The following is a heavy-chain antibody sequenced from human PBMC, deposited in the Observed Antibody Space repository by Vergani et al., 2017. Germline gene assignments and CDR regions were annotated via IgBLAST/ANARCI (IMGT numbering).Heavy chain of an antibody. J-gene: IGHJ4*02. Sequence: QVQLVESGGGLVKPGGSLRLSCAASGFTFNSYGMHWVRQAPGKGLEWVASIRSDESRRYYGDSMEGPFTISRDNSKHTLYLQMKSLRPEDTAVYYCAKEGGGDCSGGTCYPEYWGQGTLVIVSS. D-gene: IGHD2-15*01. CDR2: IRSDESRR. CDR3: AKEGGGDCSGGTCYPEY. V-gene: IGHV3-30*02. CDR1: GFTFNSYG.